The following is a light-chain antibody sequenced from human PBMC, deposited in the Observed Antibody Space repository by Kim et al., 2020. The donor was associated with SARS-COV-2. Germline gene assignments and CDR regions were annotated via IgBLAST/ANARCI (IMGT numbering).Light chain of an antibody. CDR1: QNISTTF. CDR3: QQYGNSPT. Sequence: LSAGEGAAPSCRASQNISTTFLAWYLQKPGRAPRLLIYGVSSRATGIPDRFSGRGSGTDFTLTISRLEPEDFAVYYCQQYGNSPTFGQGTKVDIK. CDR2: GVS. V-gene: IGKV3-20*01. J-gene: IGKJ1*01.